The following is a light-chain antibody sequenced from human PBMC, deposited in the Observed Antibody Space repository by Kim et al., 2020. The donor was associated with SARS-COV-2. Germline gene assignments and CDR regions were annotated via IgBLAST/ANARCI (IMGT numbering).Light chain of an antibody. CDR3: QQYDKLPIT. Sequence: DIQMTQSPSSLSASVGDRVTITCQASQDISNYLNWYQQKPGRAPKLLIYDASNLETGVPSRFSGSGSGTDFTFTISSLQPEDSATYYCQQYDKLPITFCQGARREIK. V-gene: IGKV1-33*01. CDR1: QDISNY. J-gene: IGKJ5*01. CDR2: DAS.